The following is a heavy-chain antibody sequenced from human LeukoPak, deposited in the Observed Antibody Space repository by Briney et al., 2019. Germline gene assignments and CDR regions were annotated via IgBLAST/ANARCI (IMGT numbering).Heavy chain of an antibody. Sequence: PSETLSLTCTVSGGSISSYYWSWIRQPAGKGLEWIGRIYTSGSTNYNPSLKSRVTMSVDTSKNQFSLKLSSVTAADTAVYYCAGDRRVVAGTNGMDVWGQGTTVTVSS. V-gene: IGHV4-4*07. CDR2: IYTSGST. CDR3: AGDRRVVAGTNGMDV. D-gene: IGHD6-19*01. J-gene: IGHJ6*02. CDR1: GGSISSYY.